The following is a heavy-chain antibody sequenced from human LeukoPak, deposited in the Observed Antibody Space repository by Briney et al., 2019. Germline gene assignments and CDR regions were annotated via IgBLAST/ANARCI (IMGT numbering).Heavy chain of an antibody. CDR3: AREQAHYDILTGYRLGVFDY. V-gene: IGHV4-4*07. Sequence: SETLSLTCTVSGVSISSYYWSWIRQPAPKGLERIWRIYTSGSTNYNPSLKSRVPTSVDTSKNQFSRQLSSVTAAETAVYYCAREQAHYDILTGYRLGVFDYWGQGSLVTVSS. D-gene: IGHD3-9*01. CDR2: IYTSGST. J-gene: IGHJ4*02. CDR1: GVSISSYY.